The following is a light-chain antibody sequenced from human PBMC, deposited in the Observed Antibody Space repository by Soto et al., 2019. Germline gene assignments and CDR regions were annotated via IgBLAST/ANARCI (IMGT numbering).Light chain of an antibody. CDR1: SSDVGGYNY. J-gene: IGLJ2*01. CDR3: SSYTTSSTVV. Sequence: QSALTQPASVSASPGQSITISCTGTSSDVGGYNYVSWYQQHPDKVPKLIIYDVSNRPSGVSSRFSGSKSGNTASLTISGLLSEDEADYYCSSYTTSSTVVFGGGTQLTVL. V-gene: IGLV2-14*01. CDR2: DVS.